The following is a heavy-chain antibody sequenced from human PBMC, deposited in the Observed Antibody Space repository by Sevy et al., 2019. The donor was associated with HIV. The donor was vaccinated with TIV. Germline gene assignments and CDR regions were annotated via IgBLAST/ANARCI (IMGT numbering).Heavy chain of an antibody. Sequence: GGSLRLSCAASGFTFSTYGMHWVRQAPGKGLEWAAAISYYGIKKNYADSVKGRFTMARDNSKNTRYLEMNSLRSEDTAVYYCAKEWGGASDWYLCFDHWGQGALVTVSS. D-gene: IGHD6-19*01. J-gene: IGHJ4*02. CDR3: AKEWGGASDWYLCFDH. V-gene: IGHV3-30*18. CDR2: ISYYGIKK. CDR1: GFTFSTYG.